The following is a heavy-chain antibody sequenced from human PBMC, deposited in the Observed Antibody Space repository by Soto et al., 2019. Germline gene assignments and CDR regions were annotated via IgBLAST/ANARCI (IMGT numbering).Heavy chain of an antibody. CDR3: AKEYSSSYPYYYYYGMDV. J-gene: IGHJ6*02. CDR1: GYSFTSYW. D-gene: IGHD6-13*01. V-gene: IGHV5-10-1*01. CDR2: IDPSDSYT. Sequence: SLKISCKGSGYSFTSYWISWVRQMPGKGLEWMGRIDPSDSYTNYSPSFQGHVTISADKSISTAYLQWSSLKASDTAMYYCAKEYSSSYPYYYYYGMDVWGQGTTVTVSS.